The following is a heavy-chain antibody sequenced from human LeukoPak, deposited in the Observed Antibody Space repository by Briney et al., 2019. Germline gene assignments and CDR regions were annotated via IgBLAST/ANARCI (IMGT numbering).Heavy chain of an antibody. V-gene: IGHV1-46*01. J-gene: IGHJ4*02. CDR1: GYTFTSYY. CDR3: AGEPATTTVTYPFFDY. CDR2: INPSGGST. Sequence: ASVKVSCKASGYTFTSYYMHWVRIINPSGGSTTYAQKFQGRVTMSRDTSTSTVYMELSSLRSEDTAVYYRAGEPATTTVTYPFFDYWGQGTLVTVSS. D-gene: IGHD4-17*01.